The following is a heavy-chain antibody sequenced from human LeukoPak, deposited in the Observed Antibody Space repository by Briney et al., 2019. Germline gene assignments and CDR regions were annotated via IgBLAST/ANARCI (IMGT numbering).Heavy chain of an antibody. D-gene: IGHD3-10*01. CDR2: ISWNSGSI. J-gene: IGHJ6*02. V-gene: IGHV3-9*01. Sequence: GGSLRLSCAASGFTFDDYAMHGVRQAPGKGLEWVSGISWNSGSIGYADSVKGRFTISRDNAKNSLYLQMNSLRAEDTALYYCAKDDSYGSGSYYNYGMDVWGQGTTVTVSS. CDR3: AKDDSYGSGSYYNYGMDV. CDR1: GFTFDDYA.